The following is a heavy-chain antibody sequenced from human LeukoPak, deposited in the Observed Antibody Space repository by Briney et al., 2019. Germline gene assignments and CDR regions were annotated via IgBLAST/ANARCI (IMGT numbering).Heavy chain of an antibody. D-gene: IGHD2-2*01. J-gene: IGHJ6*03. V-gene: IGHV3-23*01. Sequence: PGGSLRLSCEASGFTFRSFAMSWVRQAPGKGLEWLSGISASGHYIYNADSVKGRFTISRDNSKNTLYIEINSLRAEDTAVYYCARDGSRGDYQFYFYMDVWGKGTTVTVSS. CDR1: GFTFRSFA. CDR2: ISASGHYI. CDR3: ARDGSRGDYQFYFYMDV.